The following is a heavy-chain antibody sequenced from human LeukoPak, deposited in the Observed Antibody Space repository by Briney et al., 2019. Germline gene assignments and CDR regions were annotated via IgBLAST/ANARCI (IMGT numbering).Heavy chain of an antibody. CDR2: ISSSSSYI. Sequence: EGSLRLSCAASGFTFSSYSMNWVRQAPGKGLEWVSSISSSSSYIYYADSVKGRFTISRDNAKNSLYLQMNSLRAEDTAVYYCARAMVRGRDYFDYWGQGTLVTVSS. D-gene: IGHD3-10*01. CDR1: GFTFSSYS. V-gene: IGHV3-21*01. CDR3: ARAMVRGRDYFDY. J-gene: IGHJ4*02.